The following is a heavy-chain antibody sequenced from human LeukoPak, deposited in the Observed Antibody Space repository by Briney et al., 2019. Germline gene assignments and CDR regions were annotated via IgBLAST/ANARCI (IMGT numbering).Heavy chain of an antibody. CDR2: ISYDGSNK. V-gene: IGHV3-30*03. D-gene: IGHD2-21*01. Sequence: PGGSLRLSCAASGFTFSSYGMHWVRQAPGKGLEWVAVISYDGSNKYYADSVEGRFTVSRDNSKNTLYLQMDSLRAEDTALYYCTRGCGGSPGCYIIDNWGQGTLVTVSS. J-gene: IGHJ4*02. CDR1: GFTFSSYG. CDR3: TRGCGGSPGCYIIDN.